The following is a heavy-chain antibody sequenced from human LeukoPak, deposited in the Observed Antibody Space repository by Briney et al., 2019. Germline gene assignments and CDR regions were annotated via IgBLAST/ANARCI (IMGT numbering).Heavy chain of an antibody. D-gene: IGHD6-13*01. CDR3: ARAAYSSTWYSRYFDL. V-gene: IGHV3-13*01. J-gene: IGHJ2*01. CDR1: GFTFSSSD. Sequence: GGSLRLSCAASGFTFSSSDMHWVRQVIGKGLEWVSAIGTVGDTFYSDSVKGRFTISRDNAKNSLYLQMNSLRAGDTAVYYCARAAYSSTWYSRYFDLWGRGTLVTVSS. CDR2: IGTVGDT.